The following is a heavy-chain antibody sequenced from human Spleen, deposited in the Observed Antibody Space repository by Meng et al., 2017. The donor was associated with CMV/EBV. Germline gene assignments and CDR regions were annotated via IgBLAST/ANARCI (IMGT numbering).Heavy chain of an antibody. J-gene: IGHJ6*02. Sequence: TFPGYYVNWVRQAPGQGLEWVGWIDPNSGGTNYAQKFQGRVTMTRDTSISTAYMDLRRLRSDDTAVYYCARGLFSSSWDYHYHGMDVWGQGALVTVSS. D-gene: IGHD6-13*01. CDR3: ARGLFSSSWDYHYHGMDV. CDR1: TFPGYY. V-gene: IGHV1-2*02. CDR2: IDPNSGGT.